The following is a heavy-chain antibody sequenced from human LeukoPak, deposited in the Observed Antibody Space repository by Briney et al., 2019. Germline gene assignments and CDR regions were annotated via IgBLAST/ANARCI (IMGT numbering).Heavy chain of an antibody. CDR3: ARDLLVVVAATSYGMDV. CDR2: ISYDGSNK. V-gene: IGHV3-30-3*01. J-gene: IGHJ6*02. CDR1: GFTFSSYA. D-gene: IGHD2-15*01. Sequence: QPGRSLRLSCAASGFTFSSYAMHWVRQAPGKGLEWVAVISYDGSNKYYADSVKGRFTISRDNSKNTLYLQMNSLRAEDTAVYYCARDLLVVVAATSYGMDVWGQGTTVTVSS.